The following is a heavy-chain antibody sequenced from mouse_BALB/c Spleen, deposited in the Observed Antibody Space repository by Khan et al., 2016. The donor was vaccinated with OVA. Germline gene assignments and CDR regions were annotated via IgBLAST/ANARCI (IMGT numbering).Heavy chain of an antibody. Sequence: QVQLQQSGPELVRPGASVKMSCKASGYTFTSFWMHWVKQRPGQGLDWIGMIDPSNGETRLNQKFKDKATLNVDQSSNTAYMQLSSLTSEDSAVYYCARGGDGSPFAYWGQGTLVTVSA. CDR1: GYTFTSFW. CDR2: IDPSNGET. V-gene: IGHV1S127*01. D-gene: IGHD1-1*01. CDR3: ARGGDGSPFAY. J-gene: IGHJ3*01.